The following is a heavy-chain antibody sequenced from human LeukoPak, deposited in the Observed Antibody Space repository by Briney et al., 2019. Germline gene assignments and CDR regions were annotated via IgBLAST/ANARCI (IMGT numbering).Heavy chain of an antibody. V-gene: IGHV3-7*01. CDR1: GFAFSNYW. J-gene: IGHJ4*02. Sequence: GGSLRLSCAASGFAFSNYWLTWVRQAPGQGLEWVANIKQDGSEKHYVDSVKGRFTISRGNAKNSLYLQMNSPRAEDTAVYYCARDRQIAYWGQGTLVTVSS. CDR3: ARDRQIAY. CDR2: IKQDGSEK.